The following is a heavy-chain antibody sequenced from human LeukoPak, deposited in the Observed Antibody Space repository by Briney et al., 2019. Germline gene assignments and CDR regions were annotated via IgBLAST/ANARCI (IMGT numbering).Heavy chain of an antibody. CDR2: IKSKSDGGTT. CDR3: TTQGFVGGSRTFFDY. J-gene: IGHJ4*02. V-gene: IGHV3-15*01. Sequence: GGSLRLSCVASGFTATNAWMSWVRQAPGKGPERVGRIKSKSDGGTTDYDAPVKGRFIISREDSKNTLYLQMNSLRSEDTAVYYCTTQGFVGGSRTFFDYWGQGTLVTISS. CDR1: GFTATNAW. D-gene: IGHD3-16*01.